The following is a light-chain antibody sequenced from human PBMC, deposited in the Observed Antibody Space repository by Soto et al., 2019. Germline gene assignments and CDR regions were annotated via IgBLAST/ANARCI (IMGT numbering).Light chain of an antibody. CDR3: QSYDSSLSGSV. CDR1: SSNIRAGYD. Sequence: QSVLTQPPSVSGAPGQRVTISCTGSSSNIRAGYDVHWYQQLPGTAPKLLIYANFNRPSGVPDRFSGSKSGTSASLAITGLQAEDEGDYYCQSYDSSLSGSVFGGGTKLTVL. CDR2: ANF. J-gene: IGLJ2*01. V-gene: IGLV1-40*01.